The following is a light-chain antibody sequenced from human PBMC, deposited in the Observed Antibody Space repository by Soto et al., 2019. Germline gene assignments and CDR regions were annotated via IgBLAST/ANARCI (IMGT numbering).Light chain of an antibody. CDR3: CSYAGPTTWV. V-gene: IGLV2-23*02. J-gene: IGLJ2*01. Sequence: QSVLTQPASVSGSPGQSINISCTGTSSDVGSHNFVSWYQQRPGKAPKLMIFEVTKRPSGVSSRFSASKSGNTASLTISGVQAEDEADYYCCSYAGPTTWVFGGGTKLTVL. CDR1: SSDVGSHNF. CDR2: EVT.